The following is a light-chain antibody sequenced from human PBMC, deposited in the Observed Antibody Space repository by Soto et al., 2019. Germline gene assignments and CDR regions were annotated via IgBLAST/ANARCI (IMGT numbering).Light chain of an antibody. CDR1: QSIRSY. Sequence: DIQITQSPSSLSASVGDRVTITCRASQSIRSYLIWYQHKPGKAPKLLIYAASSLQSGVPSRFTGSGSGTDFTLTITSLQPEDFATYYCQQSYITPRNFGPGTKVDIK. J-gene: IGKJ3*01. V-gene: IGKV1-39*01. CDR3: QQSYITPRN. CDR2: AAS.